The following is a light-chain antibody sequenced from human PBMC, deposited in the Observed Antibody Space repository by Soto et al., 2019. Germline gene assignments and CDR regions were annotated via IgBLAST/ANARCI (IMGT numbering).Light chain of an antibody. CDR3: CSYAGGASVV. Sequence: QSALTQPAYVSGSRGQSITISCTGTSSDIGRYNLVSWYQQHPGKAPKLIIYEDIERPSGVSDRFSGSKSGNTASLTISGLQTEDEADYYCCSYAGGASVVFGGGTKVTDL. V-gene: IGLV2-23*01. J-gene: IGLJ2*01. CDR1: SSDIGRYNL. CDR2: EDI.